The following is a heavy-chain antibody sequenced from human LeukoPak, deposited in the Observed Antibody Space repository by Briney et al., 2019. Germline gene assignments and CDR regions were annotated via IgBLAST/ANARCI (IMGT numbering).Heavy chain of an antibody. CDR3: ARGFGDWGLSWFDP. V-gene: IGHV4-30-4*02. D-gene: IGHD3-10*01. CDR1: GGXISSGDYY. Sequence: SETLSLTCTVSGGXISSGDYYWSWIRQPPGRGLEWLGYIYYSGSTYYNPSLKSRVTISVDTSKNQFSLKLTSVTAADTAVYYCARGFGDWGLSWFDPWGQGTLVTVSS. J-gene: IGHJ5*02. CDR2: IYYSGST.